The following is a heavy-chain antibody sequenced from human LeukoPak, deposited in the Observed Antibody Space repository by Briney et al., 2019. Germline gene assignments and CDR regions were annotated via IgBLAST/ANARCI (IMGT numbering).Heavy chain of an antibody. CDR1: GFTFSSFG. CDR3: AKSKEGRYCSSSSCHEFDY. J-gene: IGHJ4*02. V-gene: IGHV3-30*18. CDR2: ISYDGSDK. Sequence: GRSQRLSCAASGFTFSSFGMHWVRQAPGKGLEWVAFISYDGSDKYNGDSVKGRFTIYRDNSKNTLYMQMNSLRAEDKAVYYCAKSKEGRYCSSSSCHEFDYWGQGTVVTVSS. D-gene: IGHD2-2*01.